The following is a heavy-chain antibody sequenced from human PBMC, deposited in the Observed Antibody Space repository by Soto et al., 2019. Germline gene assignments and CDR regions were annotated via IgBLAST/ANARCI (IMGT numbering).Heavy chain of an antibody. CDR2: ISNSGDT. D-gene: IGHD3-10*01. V-gene: IGHV3-23*01. CDR3: TKPRYRGVVVNV. J-gene: IGHJ6*02. CDR1: GFTFSSYA. Sequence: VQLLESGGALVQPGGSLRLSCAASGFTFSSYAIYWVRQAPGKGLEWVSTISNSGDTYYADSVEGRFTISRDNSKDTLYLQMNSLRAEDTAVYYCTKPRYRGVVVNVWGQGTAVPVSS.